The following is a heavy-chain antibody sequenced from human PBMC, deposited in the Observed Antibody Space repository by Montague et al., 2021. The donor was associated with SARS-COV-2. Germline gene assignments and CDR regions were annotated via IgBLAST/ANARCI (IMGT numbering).Heavy chain of an antibody. V-gene: IGHV4-39*07. J-gene: IGHJ6*02. CDR2: IYHSGST. Sequence: SETLSLTCTVSGGSISSSSYYWGWIRQPPGKGLEWIGEIYHSGSTNYNPSLKSRVTISVDKSKNQFSLKLSSVTAADTAVYYCARWDSSGWFGRSYYGMGVWGQGTTVTVSS. CDR1: GGSISSSSYY. D-gene: IGHD6-19*01. CDR3: ARWDSSGWFGRSYYGMGV.